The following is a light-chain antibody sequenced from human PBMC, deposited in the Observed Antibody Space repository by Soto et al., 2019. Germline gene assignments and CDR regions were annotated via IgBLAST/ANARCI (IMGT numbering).Light chain of an antibody. Sequence: DIQMTQSPSSLSAYVGDRVTITCRASQGISNYLVWYQQKPGKVPKLLIYAASTLQSGVPSRFSGSGSGTDFTLTISNLQPEDVATYYCQKYDSVPYTFGQGTKLEIE. CDR3: QKYDSVPYT. CDR2: AAS. V-gene: IGKV1-27*01. CDR1: QGISNY. J-gene: IGKJ2*01.